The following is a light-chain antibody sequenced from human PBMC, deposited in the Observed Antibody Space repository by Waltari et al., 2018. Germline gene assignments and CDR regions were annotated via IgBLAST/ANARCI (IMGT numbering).Light chain of an antibody. CDR1: QSITNW. V-gene: IGKV1-5*03. Sequence: DIQMTQSPSTLSASVGDRVTITCRASQSITNWLAWYQQRPGQAPKLLIFRASLLERGVPSRFSGSGHGTEFSLTISGLQPDDFGTYYCQQDDSYQYTFGQGTYLDIK. CDR2: RAS. J-gene: IGKJ2*01. CDR3: QQDDSYQYT.